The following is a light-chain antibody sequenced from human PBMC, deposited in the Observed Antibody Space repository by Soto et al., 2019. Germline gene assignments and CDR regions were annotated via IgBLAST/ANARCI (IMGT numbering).Light chain of an antibody. CDR2: DAS. CDR1: QSVSSY. Sequence: IVLTQSPATLSLSPGERATLSCRASQSVSSYLAWYQQKPGQAPRLLIYDASNRATGIPARFSGSGSGTDFTLTISSLEPEDFAVYYCQQRSNSGRTFGGGTKVEIK. J-gene: IGKJ4*01. V-gene: IGKV3-11*01. CDR3: QQRSNSGRT.